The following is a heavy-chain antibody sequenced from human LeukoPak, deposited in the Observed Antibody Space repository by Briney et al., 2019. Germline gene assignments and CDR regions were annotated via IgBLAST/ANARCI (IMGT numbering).Heavy chain of an antibody. CDR3: AKASVWTMVRVVSYFDD. CDR1: GFTFSSYE. V-gene: IGHV3-48*03. CDR2: ISSSGSTI. Sequence: QPGGSLRLSCAASGFTFSSYEMNWVRQAPGKGLEWVSYISSSGSTIYYADSVKGRFTISRDNSKKTLYLQMHSLRAEDTAVYYCAKASVWTMVRVVSYFDDWGQGIQVTVSS. D-gene: IGHD3-10*01. J-gene: IGHJ4*02.